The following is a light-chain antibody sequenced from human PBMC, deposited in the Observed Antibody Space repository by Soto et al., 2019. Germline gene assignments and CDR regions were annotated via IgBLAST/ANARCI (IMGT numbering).Light chain of an antibody. J-gene: IGLJ7*01. CDR2: IDH. V-gene: IGLV1-44*01. Sequence: QLVLTQPPSLSGTPGQSVTISCSGSSSNIEGNTVHWYQHLPGTAPKLLIYIDHNRPSGIPDRFSGSKSGTSASLAISGLQSEDDADYYCATWDDDLSAAVFGGGTQLTVL. CDR1: SSNIEGNT. CDR3: ATWDDDLSAAV.